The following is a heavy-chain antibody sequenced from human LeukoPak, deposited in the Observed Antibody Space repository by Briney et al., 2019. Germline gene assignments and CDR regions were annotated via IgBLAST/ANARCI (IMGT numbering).Heavy chain of an antibody. J-gene: IGHJ4*02. CDR3: ARHLSGVTGYSYGRGIDY. CDR2: IKKDGSEK. D-gene: IGHD5-18*01. CDR1: GFTFSSYE. V-gene: IGHV3-7*01. Sequence: GGSLRPSCAASGFTFSSYEMNWVRQAPGKGLEWVANIKKDGSEKYYVDSVKGRFTISRDNAKTSLYLQMNSLRAEDTAVYYCARHLSGVTGYSYGRGIDYWGQGTLVTVSS.